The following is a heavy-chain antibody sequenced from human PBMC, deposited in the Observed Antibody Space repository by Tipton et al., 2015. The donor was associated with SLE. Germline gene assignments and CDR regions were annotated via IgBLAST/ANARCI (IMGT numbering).Heavy chain of an antibody. V-gene: IGHV3-20*04. Sequence: SLRLSCAASGFTFDDYGMSWARQAPGKGLEWVSGINWNGGSTAYADSVKGRFTISRDNAKNSLYLQMNSLSAEDTAVYYCAKGDTGNPRGGFDFWGQGTLVTVSS. J-gene: IGHJ4*02. CDR3: AKGDTGNPRGGFDF. D-gene: IGHD2-8*02. CDR2: INWNGGST. CDR1: GFTFDDYG.